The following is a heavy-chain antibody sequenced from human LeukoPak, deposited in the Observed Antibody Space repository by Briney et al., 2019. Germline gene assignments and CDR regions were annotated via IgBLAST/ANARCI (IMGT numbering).Heavy chain of an antibody. CDR2: IYYDAGA. J-gene: IGHJ4*02. D-gene: IGHD5-12*01. CDR1: GASVSATNYY. V-gene: IGHV4-30-4*08. Sequence: SETLSLTCTVSGASVSATNYYWSWLRQHPGKGPEWIAYIYYDAGAYYNPSLESRVTISLDSSANQFSLGLSSVTAADTAVYYCVRLVGGDIDYWGQGTLVTVSS. CDR3: VRLVGGDIDY.